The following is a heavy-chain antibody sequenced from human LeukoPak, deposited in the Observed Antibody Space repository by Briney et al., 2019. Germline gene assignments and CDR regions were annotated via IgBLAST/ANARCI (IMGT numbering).Heavy chain of an antibody. CDR3: ARDRGGGYYYGDYFDY. D-gene: IGHD1-26*01. Sequence: CMRPSSAVATSSFAAYCMSWVRQPPGNVLGWVSGIQWNGGSTGYADSLKGRFTISRNNTKNSLYLQMNSLRAEDTALYYCARDRGGGYYYGDYFDYWGQGTLVTVSS. V-gene: IGHV3-20*04. CDR2: IQWNGGST. CDR1: TSSFAAYC. J-gene: IGHJ4*01.